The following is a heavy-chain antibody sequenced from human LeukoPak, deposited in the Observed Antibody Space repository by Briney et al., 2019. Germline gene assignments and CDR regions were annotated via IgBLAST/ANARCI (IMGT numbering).Heavy chain of an antibody. CDR2: INHGGST. D-gene: IGHD6-13*01. V-gene: IGHV4-34*01. CDR3: ARTPAAAGTPTHDY. Sequence: PSETLSLTCAVYGGSFSGYYWSWLRQPPGKGREWIGEINHGGSTNHNQYLNSQVTISEDTPKNQFSLKRSSVTAADTAVYYCARTPAAAGTPTHDYWGQGTLVTVSS. J-gene: IGHJ4*02. CDR1: GGSFSGYY.